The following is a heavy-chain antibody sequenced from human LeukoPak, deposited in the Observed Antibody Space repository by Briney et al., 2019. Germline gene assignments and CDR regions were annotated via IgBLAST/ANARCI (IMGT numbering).Heavy chain of an antibody. V-gene: IGHV3-7*01. J-gene: IGHJ4*02. CDR1: GFTFSSYW. CDR2: IKQDGSEK. D-gene: IGHD6-19*01. Sequence: LAGGSLRLSCVASGFTFSSYWMSWVRQAPGKGLEWVANIKQDGSEKYYVDSVKGRFTISRDNAKNSLYLQMNSLRAEDTAVYYCARARIAVAGRHFDYWGQGTLVTVSS. CDR3: ARARIAVAGRHFDY.